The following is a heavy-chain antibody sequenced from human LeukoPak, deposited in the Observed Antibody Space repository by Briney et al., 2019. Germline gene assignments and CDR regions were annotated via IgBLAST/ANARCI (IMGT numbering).Heavy chain of an antibody. D-gene: IGHD3-3*01. V-gene: IGHV3-15*01. CDR2: IKSKTDGGTT. CDR3: IAVNYDFWRGYYTRGMDV. CDR1: GFTFSNAW. J-gene: IGHJ6*02. Sequence: GGSLRLSCAASGFTFSNAWMSWVRQAPGKGLEWVGRIKSKTDGGTTDYAAPVKGRFTISRDDSKNTLSLQMNSLKTEDTAVYYCIAVNYDFWRGYYTRGMDVWGQGTTVTVSS.